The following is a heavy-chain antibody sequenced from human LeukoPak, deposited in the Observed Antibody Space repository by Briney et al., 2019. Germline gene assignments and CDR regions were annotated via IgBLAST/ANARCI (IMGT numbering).Heavy chain of an antibody. CDR3: ARLTYGDYGPWFDP. D-gene: IGHD4-17*01. CDR2: ISSSSSTI. J-gene: IGHJ5*02. CDR1: GFTFSSYS. Sequence: GGSLRLSCAASGFTFSSYSMNWVRQAPGKGLEWVSYISSSSSTIYYADSVKGRFTISRDNAKNSLYLQMNSLRAEDTAVYYCARLTYGDYGPWFDPWGQGTLVTVSS. V-gene: IGHV3-48*01.